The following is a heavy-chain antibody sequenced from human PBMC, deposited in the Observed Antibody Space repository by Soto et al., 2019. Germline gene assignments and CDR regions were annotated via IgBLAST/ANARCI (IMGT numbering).Heavy chain of an antibody. D-gene: IGHD1-1*01. CDR3: ARDLAGTNLNYVDD. J-gene: IGHJ4*02. Sequence: ASVKVSCKASGYTFTSYGINWVRQAPGLGLEWMGWISSYSGNTNYAQKLQGRVTMTTDTSTSTAYMELKSLRSDDTAVYYCARDLAGTNLNYVDDWGQGTLVTVSS. V-gene: IGHV1-18*01. CDR1: GYTFTSYG. CDR2: ISSYSGNT.